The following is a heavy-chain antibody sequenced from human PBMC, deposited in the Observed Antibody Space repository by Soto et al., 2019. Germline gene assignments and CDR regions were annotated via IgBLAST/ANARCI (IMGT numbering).Heavy chain of an antibody. CDR1: GFTFSSYG. J-gene: IGHJ5*02. CDR2: ISYDGSNK. CDR3: AKVSVAGTMVGWFDP. V-gene: IGHV3-30*18. D-gene: IGHD6-19*01. Sequence: GGSLRLSCAASGFTFSSYGMHWVRQAPGKGLEWVAVISYDGSNKYYADSVKGRFTISRDNSKNTLYLQMNSLRAEDTAVYYCAKVSVAGTMVGWFDPWGQGTLVTVSS.